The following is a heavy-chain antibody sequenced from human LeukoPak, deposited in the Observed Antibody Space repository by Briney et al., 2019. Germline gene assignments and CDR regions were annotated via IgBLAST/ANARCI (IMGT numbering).Heavy chain of an antibody. CDR2: IYYSRST. Sequence: PSETLSLTCTVSGGSVSSGSYYWSWIRQPPGKGLEWIGYIYYSRSTNYNPSLKSRVTISVDTSKNQFSLKLSSVTAADTAVYYCARWVNNWNYYALDIWGQGTMVTVSS. J-gene: IGHJ3*02. V-gene: IGHV4-61*01. D-gene: IGHD1-7*01. CDR3: ARWVNNWNYYALDI. CDR1: GGSVSSGSYY.